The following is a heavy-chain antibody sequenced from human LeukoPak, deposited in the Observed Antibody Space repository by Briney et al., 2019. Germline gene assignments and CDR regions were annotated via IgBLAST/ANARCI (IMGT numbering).Heavy chain of an antibody. CDR2: MNPNSGNT. CDR1: GYTFTSYD. J-gene: IGHJ4*02. V-gene: IGHV1-8*01. Sequence: GASVKVSCKASGYTFTSYDINWVRQATGQGLEWMGWMNPNSGNTGYAQKFQGRVTMTRDTSTSTVYMELSSLRSEDTAVYYCARARAGYSYSHFDYWGQGTLVTVSS. D-gene: IGHD5-18*01. CDR3: ARARAGYSYSHFDY.